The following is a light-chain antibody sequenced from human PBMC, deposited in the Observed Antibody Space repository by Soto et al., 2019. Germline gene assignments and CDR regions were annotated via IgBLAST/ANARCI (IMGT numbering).Light chain of an antibody. CDR3: AAWDDSLNDPYV. Sequence: QSVLTQPPSASGTPGQRVTISCSGSSSNIGSNTVNWYQQLPGTAPKLLIYSNNQRPSGVPDRFSGSKSGTSASLAISGLQSEDEADYYCAAWDDSLNDPYVFGTGTKVT. J-gene: IGLJ1*01. CDR2: SNN. CDR1: SSNIGSNT. V-gene: IGLV1-44*01.